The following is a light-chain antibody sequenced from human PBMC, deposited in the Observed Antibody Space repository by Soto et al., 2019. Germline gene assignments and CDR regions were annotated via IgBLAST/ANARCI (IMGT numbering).Light chain of an antibody. J-gene: IGKJ5*01. CDR3: QQRSNWRIT. V-gene: IGKV3-11*01. CDR1: QSVSSY. CDR2: DAS. Sequence: EIVLTQSPATLSLSLGERATLSCRASQSVSSYLAWYQQKPGQAPRLLIYDASNRATGIPARFSGSGSGPDFTLTISSLEPEDFAVYYCQQRSNWRITFGQGTRLEIK.